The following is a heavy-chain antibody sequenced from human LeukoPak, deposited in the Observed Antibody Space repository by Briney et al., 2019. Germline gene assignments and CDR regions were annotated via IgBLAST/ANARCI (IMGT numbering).Heavy chain of an antibody. CDR2: INQDGSGR. CDR1: GFTFSNYW. Sequence: PGGSLRLSCAASGFTFSNYWMTWVRQSPGEGLEWVAIINQDGSGRYYVDSVKGRFTISRDNAKNSLYLQMSSLRAEDTAVYYCARGGHRQKEFWGQGTLVTVSS. V-gene: IGHV3-7*01. D-gene: IGHD3-10*01. CDR3: ARGGHRQKEF. J-gene: IGHJ4*02.